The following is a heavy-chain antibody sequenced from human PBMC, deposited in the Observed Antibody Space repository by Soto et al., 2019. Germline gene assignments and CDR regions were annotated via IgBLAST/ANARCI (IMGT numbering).Heavy chain of an antibody. V-gene: IGHV4-34*01. CDR3: ASSPPAGPYYYYYGMDV. Sequence: SETLSLTCAVYGGSFSGYYWSWIRQPPGKGLEWIGEINHSGSTNYNPSLKSRVTISVDTSKSQFSLKLSSVTAADTAVYYCASSPPAGPYYYYYGMDVWGQGTTVTVSS. D-gene: IGHD2-2*01. J-gene: IGHJ6*02. CDR2: INHSGST. CDR1: GGSFSGYY.